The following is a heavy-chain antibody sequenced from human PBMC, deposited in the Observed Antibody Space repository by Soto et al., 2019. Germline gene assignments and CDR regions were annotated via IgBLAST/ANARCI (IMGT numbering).Heavy chain of an antibody. CDR1: GFTFSSYW. D-gene: IGHD2-15*01. CDR2: IKQDGSEK. V-gene: IGHV3-7*01. CDR3: ARAAGYCSGGSCYSSSSYDAFDI. Sequence: PGGSLRLSCAASGFTFSSYWMSWVRQAPGKGLEWVANIKQDGSEKYYVDSVKGRFTISRDNAKNSLYLQTNSLRAEDTAVYYCARAAGYCSGGSCYSSSSYDAFDIWGQGTMVTVSS. J-gene: IGHJ3*02.